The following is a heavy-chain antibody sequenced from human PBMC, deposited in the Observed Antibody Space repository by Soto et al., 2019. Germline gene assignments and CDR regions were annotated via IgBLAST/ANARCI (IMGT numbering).Heavy chain of an antibody. CDR3: ARGAYDSTDTYYYYGMDV. D-gene: IGHD3-22*01. V-gene: IGHV1-18*01. CDR2: ISRYSGNT. Sequence: ASVKVSCKAAGYTFSDYGIAWVRQAPGQGLEWMGWISRYSGNTLYAQKFQGRVTMTTDTSTGTAYMELRSLRSDDTAVYYCARGAYDSTDTYYYYGMDVWGQGTSVTGS. CDR1: GYTFSDYG. J-gene: IGHJ6*02.